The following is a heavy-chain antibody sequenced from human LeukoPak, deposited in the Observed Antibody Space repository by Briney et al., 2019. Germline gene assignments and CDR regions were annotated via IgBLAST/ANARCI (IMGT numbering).Heavy chain of an antibody. CDR3: ARVEYGAFDH. J-gene: IGHJ4*02. Sequence: SETLSLTCTVSGGSISIYYWSWIRQPPGKGLEWIGYIYYSGSTKYNPSLKSRVTISVDTSKNQFSLKVRSVTAADTAVYYCARVEYGAFDHWGQGTLVTVSS. CDR1: GGSISIYY. CDR2: IYYSGST. D-gene: IGHD4/OR15-4a*01. V-gene: IGHV4-59*01.